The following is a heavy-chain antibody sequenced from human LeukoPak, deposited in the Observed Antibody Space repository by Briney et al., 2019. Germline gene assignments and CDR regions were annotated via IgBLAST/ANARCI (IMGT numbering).Heavy chain of an antibody. CDR2: IYYSGST. V-gene: IGHV4-39*01. D-gene: IGHD3-9*01. CDR1: GGSISSSSYY. CDR3: ARHRPYDILTGYYCYYYYMDV. Sequence: PSETLSLTCTVSGGSISSSSYYWGWIRQPPGKGLEWIGSIYYSGSTYYNPSLKSRVTISVDTSKNQFSLKLSSVTAADPAVYYCARHRPYDILTGYYCYYYYMDVWGKGTTVTVSS. J-gene: IGHJ6*03.